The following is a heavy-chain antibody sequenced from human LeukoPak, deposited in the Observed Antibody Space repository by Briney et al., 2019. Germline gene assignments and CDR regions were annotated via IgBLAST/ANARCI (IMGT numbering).Heavy chain of an antibody. CDR2: IHPGDSDT. J-gene: IGHJ4*02. CDR1: GYTFTSYW. Sequence: GESLKISCKGSGYTFTSYWIGWVRQMPGKGLEWMGIIHPGDSDTRYSPSFQGQVTISADKSISTSYLQWSSLKASDTAMYYCGPLPHTEFHYWGQGTLVTVSS. V-gene: IGHV5-51*01. D-gene: IGHD2-15*01. CDR3: GPLPHTEFHY.